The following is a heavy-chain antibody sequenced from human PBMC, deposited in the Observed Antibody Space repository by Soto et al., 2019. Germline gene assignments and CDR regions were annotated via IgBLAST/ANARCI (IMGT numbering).Heavy chain of an antibody. CDR2: INAGNGNT. V-gene: IGHV1-3*01. CDR1: GYTFTSYA. Sequence: ASVKVSCKASGYTFTSYAMHWVRQAPGQGLEWMGWINAGNGNTKYSQKFQGRVTMTRDTSTSTAYMELRSLRSDDTAVYYCARDFWSAYFDYWGQGTLVTVSS. CDR3: ARDFWSAYFDY. J-gene: IGHJ4*02. D-gene: IGHD3-3*01.